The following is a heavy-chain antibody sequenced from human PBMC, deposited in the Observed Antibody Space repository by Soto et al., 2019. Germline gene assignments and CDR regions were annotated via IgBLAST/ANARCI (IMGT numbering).Heavy chain of an antibody. V-gene: IGHV1-18*01. CDR1: GYTFTSYG. Sequence: ASVKVSCKASGYTFTSYGISWVRQAPGQGLEWMGWISAYNGNTNYAQKLQGRVTMTTDTSTSTAYMELRSLRSDDTAVYYCARDPPGYCSGGSCYSRGSYYYYYMDVWGKGTTVTVSS. D-gene: IGHD2-15*01. J-gene: IGHJ6*03. CDR3: ARDPPGYCSGGSCYSRGSYYYYYMDV. CDR2: ISAYNGNT.